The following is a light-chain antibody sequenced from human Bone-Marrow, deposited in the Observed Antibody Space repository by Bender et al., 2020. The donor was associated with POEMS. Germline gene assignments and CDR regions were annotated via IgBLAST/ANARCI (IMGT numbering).Light chain of an antibody. CDR3: GTWDSSLSAVV. V-gene: IGLV2-23*02. CDR1: NSDVGSYNL. CDR2: DVS. J-gene: IGLJ2*01. Sequence: QSALTQPASVSGSPGQSITISCTGTNSDVGSYNLVSWYQLHPDRAPKLMIYDVSNRPSGVSNRFSGSKSGNTASLSISGLQAEDEGDYYCGTWDSSLSAVVFGGGTKLTVL.